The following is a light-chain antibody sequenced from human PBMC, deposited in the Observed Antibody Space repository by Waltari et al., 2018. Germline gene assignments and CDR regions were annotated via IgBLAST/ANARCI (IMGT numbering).Light chain of an antibody. CDR1: QSISRY. CDR3: QQSYSTPFT. V-gene: IGKV1-39*01. Sequence: DIQMTQSPSPLSASVGDRVTITCRASQSISRYLNWYQQKPWKAPKLLIYAASSLQSGVQSRFSGSGSGTDFALTSSSLQPEDFATYYCQQSYSTPFTFGPGTKVDIK. CDR2: AAS. J-gene: IGKJ3*01.